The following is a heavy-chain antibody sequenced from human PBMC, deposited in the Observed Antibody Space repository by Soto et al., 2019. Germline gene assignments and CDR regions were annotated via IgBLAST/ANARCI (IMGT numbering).Heavy chain of an antibody. CDR2: IYYSGST. J-gene: IGHJ5*02. CDR1: GGSISSYY. D-gene: IGHD3-16*01. CDR3: ARVWARHLGTTGFDP. V-gene: IGHV4-59*08. Sequence: SETLSLTCTVSGGSISSYYWSWIRQPPGKGLEWIGYIYYSGSTNYNPSLKSRVTISVDTSKNQFSLKLSSVTAADTAVYYCARVWARHLGTTGFDPWGQGTLVTVSS.